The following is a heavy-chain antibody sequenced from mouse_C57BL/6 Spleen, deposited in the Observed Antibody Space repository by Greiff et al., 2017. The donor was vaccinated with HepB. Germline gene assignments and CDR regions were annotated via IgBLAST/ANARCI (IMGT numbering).Heavy chain of an antibody. CDR1: GFTFSSYG. D-gene: IGHD4-1*01. CDR3: ARTLVHWYFDV. CDR2: ISSGGSYT. Sequence: EVQLVESGGDLVKPGGSLKLSCAASGFTFSSYGMSWVRQTPDKRLEWVATISSGGSYTYYPDSVKGRFTISRDNAKNTLYLQMSSLKSEDTAMYYCARTLVHWYFDVWGTGTTVTVSS. J-gene: IGHJ1*03. V-gene: IGHV5-6*01.